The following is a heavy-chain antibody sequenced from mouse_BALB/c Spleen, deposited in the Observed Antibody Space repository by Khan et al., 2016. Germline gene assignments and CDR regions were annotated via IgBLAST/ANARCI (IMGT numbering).Heavy chain of an antibody. J-gene: IGHJ1*01. V-gene: IGHV9-3-1*01. CDR2: INTYTGEP. Sequence: QIQLVQSGPELKKPGETVKISCKASGYTFTNYGMNWVKQAPGKGLQWMGWINTYTGEPTYADDFKGRFAFSLETSAITAYLQINNLKNEDTATYFCARRDYYGSSSWYFDVWGSGTTVTVSS. D-gene: IGHD1-1*01. CDR3: ARRDYYGSSSWYFDV. CDR1: GYTFTNYG.